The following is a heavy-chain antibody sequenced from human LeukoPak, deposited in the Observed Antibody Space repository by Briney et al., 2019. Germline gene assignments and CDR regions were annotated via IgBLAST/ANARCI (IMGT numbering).Heavy chain of an antibody. CDR2: INTDGSST. J-gene: IGHJ6*02. V-gene: IGHV3-74*01. Sequence: GGSLRLSCAASGFTFSSYWMHWVRQAPGKGLVWVSRINTDGSSTSYADSVKGRFTVSRDNAKNSLYLQMNSLRAEDTAVYFCVRAGYGLGSYLPYGMDVWGQGTTVTVSS. D-gene: IGHD3-10*01. CDR3: VRAGYGLGSYLPYGMDV. CDR1: GFTFSSYW.